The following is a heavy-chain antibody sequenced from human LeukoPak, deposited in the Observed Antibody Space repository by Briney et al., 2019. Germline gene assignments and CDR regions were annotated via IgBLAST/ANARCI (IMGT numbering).Heavy chain of an antibody. D-gene: IGHD3-22*01. J-gene: IGHJ4*02. Sequence: ASVQVSCKASGYTFPSYGISWVRQAPAQGLEGMGWISAYNGNTNYAQKLQGRVTMTADTSTSTAYMELRSLRSDDTAVYYCARDSYDSSGTTFDYWGQGTLVTVSS. V-gene: IGHV1-18*01. CDR2: ISAYNGNT. CDR3: ARDSYDSSGTTFDY. CDR1: GYTFPSYG.